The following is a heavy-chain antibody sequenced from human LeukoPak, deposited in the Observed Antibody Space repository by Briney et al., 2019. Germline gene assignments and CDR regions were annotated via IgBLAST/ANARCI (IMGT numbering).Heavy chain of an antibody. CDR3: ARKGPANYYYYYMDV. V-gene: IGHV1-8*01. D-gene: IGHD2-2*01. CDR1: GYTFTSYD. CDR2: MNPNSGNT. Sequence: GASVKVSCKASGYTFTSYDLNWVRQATGQGLEWMGWMNPNSGNTGYAPKFQGRVTMTRNTSISTAYMELSSLRSEDTAVYYCARKGPANYYYYYMDVRGKGTSVTVSS. J-gene: IGHJ6*03.